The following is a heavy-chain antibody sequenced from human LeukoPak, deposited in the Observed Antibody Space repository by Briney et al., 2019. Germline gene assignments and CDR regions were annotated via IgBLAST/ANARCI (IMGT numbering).Heavy chain of an antibody. J-gene: IGHJ6*02. V-gene: IGHV1-18*01. CDR3: ARPSYYDFWSGYYSSYYYYGMDV. CDR2: ISAYNGNT. CDR1: GYTFTSYG. D-gene: IGHD3-3*01. Sequence: ASVKVSCKASGYTFTSYGISWVRQAPGQGLERMGWISAYNGNTNYAQKLQGRVTMTTDTSTSTAYMELRSLRSDDTAVYYCARPSYYDFWSGYYSSYYYYGMDVWGQGTTVTVSS.